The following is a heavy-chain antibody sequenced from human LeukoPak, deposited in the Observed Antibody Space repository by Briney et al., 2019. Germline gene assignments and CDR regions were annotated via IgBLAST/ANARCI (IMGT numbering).Heavy chain of an antibody. V-gene: IGHV3-21*01. CDR3: ARDLRGGSVFDY. D-gene: IGHD3-10*01. CDR1: GFTFSTYS. Sequence: PGGSLRLFCAASGFTFSTYSMNWVRQAPGKGLEWVSSISSSSGYIFYADSVKGRSTISRDNPKNLLYLEMKSLRAEDTAVYYCARDLRGGSVFDYWGQGTLVTVSS. J-gene: IGHJ4*02. CDR2: ISSSSGYI.